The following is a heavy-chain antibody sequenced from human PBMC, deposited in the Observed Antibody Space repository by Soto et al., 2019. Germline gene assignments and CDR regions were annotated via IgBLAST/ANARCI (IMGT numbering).Heavy chain of an antibody. Sequence: QITLKESGPTLVKPTQTLTLTCTFSGFSLSTTGVGVGWIRQPPGQASEWLALIYWNDDKRYSPSLTSRLTIIKDASKNQVVLIMANMDPVDTATYYCARRPTAQNYGDYYDYWGQGALVTVSS. J-gene: IGHJ4*02. CDR2: IYWNDDK. CDR1: GFSLSTTGVG. D-gene: IGHD4-17*01. CDR3: ARRPTAQNYGDYYDY. V-gene: IGHV2-5*01.